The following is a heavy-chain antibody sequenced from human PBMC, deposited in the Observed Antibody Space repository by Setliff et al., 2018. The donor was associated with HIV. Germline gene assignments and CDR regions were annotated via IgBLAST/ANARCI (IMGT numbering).Heavy chain of an antibody. V-gene: IGHV4-4*02. D-gene: IGHD5-12*01. CDR2: ISHSGSP. CDR1: GDSISSNNW. J-gene: IGHJ5*02. CDR3: ARGAPRGRLRFPNWFDP. Sequence: SETLSLTCAVSGDSISSNNWWSWVRQPPGKGLEWIGEISHSGSPTYNPSLESRVTISVDTSKNQCSLKLRSLTAADTAIYYCARGAPRGRLRFPNWFDPWGQGTLVTVSS.